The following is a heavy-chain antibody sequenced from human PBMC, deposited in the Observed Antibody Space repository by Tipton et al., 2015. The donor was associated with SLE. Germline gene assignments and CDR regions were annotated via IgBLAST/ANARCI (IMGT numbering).Heavy chain of an antibody. D-gene: IGHD2-21*01. CDR1: GGSFNDYL. CDR3: ARGSYCGGDCFPGGYYYYMDG. V-gene: IGHV4-34*01. Sequence: LRLSCVVYGGSFNDYLWSWIRQPPGKGLEWIGQITHSGITNYYPSLKSRVTISVDTSKNQFSLKLTSVTAADAAVYYCARGSYCGGDCFPGGYYYYMDGWGKGTAVTVSS. CDR2: ITHSGIT. J-gene: IGHJ6*03.